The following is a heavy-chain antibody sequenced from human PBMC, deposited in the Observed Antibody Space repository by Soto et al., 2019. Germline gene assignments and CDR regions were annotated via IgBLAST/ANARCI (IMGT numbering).Heavy chain of an antibody. CDR2: IYWDDDT. J-gene: IGHJ4*02. CDR3: EHRRSDGCYDFDY. D-gene: IGHD3-16*01. Sequence: QITLKESGPTLVKPTQTLTLTCTFSGFSLSTSGVGVGWIRQPPGKALQWLALIYWDDDTRYSPSLKTRLTITKATSNSQVVLTITNMDPEYTTTSYCEHRRSDGCYDFDYWGQGTLVTVSS. CDR1: GFSLSTSGVG. V-gene: IGHV2-5*02.